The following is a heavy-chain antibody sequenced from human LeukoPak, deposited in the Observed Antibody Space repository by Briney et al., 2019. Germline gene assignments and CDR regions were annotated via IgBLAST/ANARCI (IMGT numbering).Heavy chain of an antibody. CDR3: AKAGIVATRVIVYYFDY. J-gene: IGHJ4*02. V-gene: IGHV3-23*01. Sequence: GGSLRLSCAASGLTFCSYAMSWVRHAPGEGLEWVSAISGSGGSTYYADSVKGRFTISRDNSKNTLYLQMNSLRAEDTAVYYCAKAGIVATRVIVYYFDYWGQGTLVTVSS. CDR2: ISGSGGST. CDR1: GLTFCSYA. D-gene: IGHD5-12*01.